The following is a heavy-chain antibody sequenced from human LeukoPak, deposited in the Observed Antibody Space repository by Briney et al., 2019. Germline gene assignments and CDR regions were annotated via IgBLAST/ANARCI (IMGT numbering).Heavy chain of an antibody. CDR3: AREKGGYTYAYSVY. D-gene: IGHD5-18*01. J-gene: IGHJ4*02. CDR2: INGRSSTI. Sequence: GGSLRLSCAASGVTFSSYSFNWVRQAPGKGLEWVSFINGRSSTIYYGDSVKGRFTISRDNAKNSLFLQMNSLRAEDAAVYYCAREKGGYTYAYSVYWGQGNLVTVSS. V-gene: IGHV3-48*01. CDR1: GVTFSSYS.